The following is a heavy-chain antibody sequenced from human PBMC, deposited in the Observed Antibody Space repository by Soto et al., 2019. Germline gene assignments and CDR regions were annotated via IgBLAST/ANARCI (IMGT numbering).Heavy chain of an antibody. Sequence: SEPLSLTCTVSRGSISSGTNYWAWIRQPPGKGLEWIANIYYSGSTFYNPSLKSRVTISVDTSKNQFSLKLSSVTAADTAVYYCERAPINGTNGYYYYYGMDVWGQGTTGTVS. D-gene: IGHD1-20*01. J-gene: IGHJ6*02. CDR2: IYYSGST. V-gene: IGHV4-39*07. CDR3: ERAPINGTNGYYYYYGMDV. CDR1: RGSISSGTNY.